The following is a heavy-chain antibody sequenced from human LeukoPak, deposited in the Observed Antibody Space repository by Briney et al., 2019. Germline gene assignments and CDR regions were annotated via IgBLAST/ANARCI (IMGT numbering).Heavy chain of an antibody. V-gene: IGHV3-53*01. J-gene: IGHJ4*02. CDR1: GFTVSSSY. CDR3: ARDVVVVPVAIHFDY. D-gene: IGHD2-2*02. CDR2: IYSGGST. Sequence: GGSLRLSCAASGFTVSSSYMSWVRQAPGKGLEWVSVIYSGGSTYYADSVKGRFTISRDNSKNTLYLQMNSLRAEDTAVYYCARDVVVVPVAIHFDYWGQGTLVTVSS.